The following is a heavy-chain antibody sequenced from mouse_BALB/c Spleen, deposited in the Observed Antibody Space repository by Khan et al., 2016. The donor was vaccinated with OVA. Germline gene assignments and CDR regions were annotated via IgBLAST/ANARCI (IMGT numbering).Heavy chain of an antibody. Sequence: IQLVQSGPELVKPGASVRMSCKASGFTFADYVMHWVRQKPGQGLEWIGYIYPYNDDTESTERFKGKATLTLDKSSSTAYMDLTSLTSADSAVYYCGRSATDYYTVDYWGQGTSVTVSS. CDR3: GRSATDYYTVDY. V-gene: IGHV1S136*01. CDR1: GFTFADYV. CDR2: IYPYNDDT. J-gene: IGHJ4*01. D-gene: IGHD1-1*01.